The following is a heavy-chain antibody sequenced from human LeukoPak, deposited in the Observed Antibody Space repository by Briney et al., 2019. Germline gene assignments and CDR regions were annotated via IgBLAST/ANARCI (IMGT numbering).Heavy chain of an antibody. V-gene: IGHV3-7*01. CDR1: GFTFSSYW. Sequence: GGSLRLSCAASGFTFSSYWMSWVRQAPGKGLECVANIKQDGSEKYYVDSVRGRFTLSGDNAKNSLYLQMNSLRVEDTAVYYCATSAARAIESWGQGTLVTVSS. CDR3: ATSAARAIES. D-gene: IGHD6-25*01. CDR2: IKQDGSEK. J-gene: IGHJ4*02.